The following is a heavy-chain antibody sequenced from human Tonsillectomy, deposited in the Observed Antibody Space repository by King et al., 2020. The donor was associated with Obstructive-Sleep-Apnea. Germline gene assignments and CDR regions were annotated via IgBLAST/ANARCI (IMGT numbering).Heavy chain of an antibody. CDR2: IKQDGSEK. J-gene: IGHJ3*02. V-gene: IGHV3-7*03. Sequence: VQLVESGGGLVQPGGSLRLSCRASGFTFSSYWMSWVRQAPGKGLEWVANIKQDGSEKYYVDSVKGRFTISRDNAKNSLYLQMNSLRAEDTAVYNCARQIVGSLGAVAFDIWGQGTMVTVSS. CDR1: GFTFSSYW. CDR3: ARQIVGSLGAVAFDI. D-gene: IGHD3-16*01.